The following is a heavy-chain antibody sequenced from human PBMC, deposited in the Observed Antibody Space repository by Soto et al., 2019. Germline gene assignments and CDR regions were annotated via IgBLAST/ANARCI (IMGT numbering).Heavy chain of an antibody. CDR1: GGTFSRYS. Sequence: QVQLVQSGAEVKKPGSSVKVSCKASGGTFSRYSITWVRQAPGHGLEWIGRIIPIFGIASYAQKFQGRVTITADESTSTAYMERSILRSDDTAVYYCAREDRDRETGLVPAAIDGMDVWGQGTSVTVSS. D-gene: IGHD2-2*01. CDR3: AREDRDRETGLVPAAIDGMDV. CDR2: IIPIFGIA. J-gene: IGHJ6*02. V-gene: IGHV1-69*08.